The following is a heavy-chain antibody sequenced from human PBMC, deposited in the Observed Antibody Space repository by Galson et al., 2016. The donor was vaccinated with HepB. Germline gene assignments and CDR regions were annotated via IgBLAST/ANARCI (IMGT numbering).Heavy chain of an antibody. V-gene: IGHV5-51*03. CDR3: ARSLTGSYDFWGAIYNYYAMDV. J-gene: IGHJ6*02. D-gene: IGHD3-3*01. CDR2: IYPGDFDI. Sequence: QSGAEVKKPGESVKISCKGSGYSPTKYWIAWVRQKPGKGLEWMAIIYPGDFDIRYSPSFQGQVTISVDKSISTAYLQWSSLTASDTAMYYCARSLTGSYDFWGAIYNYYAMDVWGQGTTVIVS. CDR1: GYSPTKYW.